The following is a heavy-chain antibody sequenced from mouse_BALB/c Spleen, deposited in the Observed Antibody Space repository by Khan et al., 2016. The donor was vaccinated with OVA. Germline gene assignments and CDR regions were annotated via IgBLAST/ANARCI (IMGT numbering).Heavy chain of an antibody. D-gene: IGHD2-10*01. V-gene: IGHV9-3-1*01. CDR2: INTYTGEP. J-gene: IGHJ4*01. CDR3: ARTPYLSYVLDN. Sequence: QIQLVQSGPEVKKPGETVKISCKASGHTFTKFGMNWVKQAPGKGLKWMGWINTYTGEPTYADDFNGRFAFSLETSASTAYLQINNLKNEDTATYLCARTPYLSYVLDNWGQGTSVTVSS. CDR1: GHTFTKFG.